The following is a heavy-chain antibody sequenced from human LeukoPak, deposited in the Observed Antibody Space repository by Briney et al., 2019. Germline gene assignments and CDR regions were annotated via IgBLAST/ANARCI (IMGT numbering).Heavy chain of an antibody. J-gene: IGHJ3*02. V-gene: IGHV3-73*01. CDR2: IRERSNSYAT. D-gene: IGHD3-22*01. Sequence: PGGSLKLSCAASGFTFSGSPMYWVRQASVKGLEWIGRIRERSNSYATSYGTSVKGRITISRNDAENTAYLQMDSVTPEDTAVYYCTSSSGRHYDNAMNIWGRGTMVIVSS. CDR3: TSSSGRHYDNAMNI. CDR1: GFTFSGSP.